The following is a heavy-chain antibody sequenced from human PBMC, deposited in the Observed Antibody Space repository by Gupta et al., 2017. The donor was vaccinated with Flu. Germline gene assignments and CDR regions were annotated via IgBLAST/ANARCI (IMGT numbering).Heavy chain of an antibody. V-gene: IGHV4-31*03. Sequence: QMQLQESGPRLVKPSQTLSLTCSVSGGSINVFSFFWAWIRQVPGKGLEWIGYVHSSGNTYYNPSLRSRLMMSIDTAKNEFSLEMTSLTAADTAMYYCARRGTYYFDFWGQGAPWSPSPQ. J-gene: IGHJ4*02. CDR3: ARRGTYYFDF. CDR2: VHSSGNT. D-gene: IGHD1-7*01. CDR1: GGSINVFSFF.